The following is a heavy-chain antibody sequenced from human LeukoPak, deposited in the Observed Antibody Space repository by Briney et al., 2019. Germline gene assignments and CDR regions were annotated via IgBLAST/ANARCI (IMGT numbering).Heavy chain of an antibody. CDR3: ARRGDGGRSFDY. D-gene: IGHD4-23*01. J-gene: IGHJ4*02. CDR1: GFTFSSYA. CDR2: ISGSGGST. Sequence: GGSLRLSCATSGFTFSSYAMSWVRQAPGKGLEWVSAISGSGGSTYYADSVKGRFTISRDNSKNTLYLQMNSLRAEDTAVYYCARRGDGGRSFDYWGQGTLVTVSS. V-gene: IGHV3-23*01.